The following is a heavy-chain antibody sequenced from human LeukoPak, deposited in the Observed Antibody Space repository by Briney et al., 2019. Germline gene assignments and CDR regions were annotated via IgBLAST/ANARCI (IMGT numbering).Heavy chain of an antibody. CDR2: IYHSGST. D-gene: IGHD5-12*01. V-gene: IGHV4-30-2*01. Sequence: SETLSLTCAVSGGSISSGGYSWSWIRQPPGKGLEWIGYIYHSGSTYYNPSLKSRVTISVDRSKNQFSLKLSSVTAADTAGYYCARVRVAPPSRYYFDYWGQGTLVTVSS. CDR3: ARVRVAPPSRYYFDY. CDR1: GGSISSGGYS. J-gene: IGHJ4*02.